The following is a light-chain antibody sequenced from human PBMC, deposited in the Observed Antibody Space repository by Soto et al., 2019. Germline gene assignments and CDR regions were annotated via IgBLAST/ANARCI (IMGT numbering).Light chain of an antibody. CDR1: RSDVGGYNL. Sequence: HSVLTQPGSVCGSPGQSITISCSGSRSDVGGYNLVSWYQHHPGKAPKPIIYEGSQRPSGVSNRFFGYKSGNTASLTISGLHAEDEADYHCSSYAGSSSYVFGTETKVTVL. V-gene: IGLV2-23*01. CDR2: EGS. CDR3: SSYAGSSSYV. J-gene: IGLJ1*01.